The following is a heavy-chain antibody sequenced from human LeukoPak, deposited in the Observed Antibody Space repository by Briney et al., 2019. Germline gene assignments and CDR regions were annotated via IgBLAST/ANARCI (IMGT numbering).Heavy chain of an antibody. D-gene: IGHD2-2*02. V-gene: IGHV3-15*01. Sequence: PGGSLRLSCAASGFTFRNGWMSWVRQAPGKGLEWVGRIKSKSERGTTDYAAPVKGRFTISRDGSTNTVYLHMNSLKTEDTAVYFCTSNLYCSTSSCYTLDNWGQGTLVAVSP. CDR3: TSNLYCSTSSCYTLDN. CDR2: IKSKSERGTT. CDR1: GFTFRNGW. J-gene: IGHJ4*02.